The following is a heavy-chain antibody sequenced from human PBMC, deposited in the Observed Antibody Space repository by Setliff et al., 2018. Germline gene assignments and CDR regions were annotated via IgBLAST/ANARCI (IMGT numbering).Heavy chain of an antibody. V-gene: IGHV3-48*01. J-gene: IGHJ4*02. CDR2: ISSSSSTI. CDR1: GFTFSSYS. Sequence: PGESLKISCAASGFTFSSYSMNWVRQAPGKGLEWVSYISSSSSTIYYADSVKGRFTISRDNSKNFLYLQMNSLRAEDTAVYYCVRDYKWGFDYWGQGARVTVSS. CDR3: VRDYKWGFDY. D-gene: IGHD1-1*01.